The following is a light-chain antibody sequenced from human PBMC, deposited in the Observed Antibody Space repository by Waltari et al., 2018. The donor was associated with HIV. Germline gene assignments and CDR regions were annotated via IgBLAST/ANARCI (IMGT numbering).Light chain of an antibody. J-gene: IGLJ2*01. CDR3: QSYDSSLRASV. Sequence: QSALTQPPSVSGVPGQRVTIYCTGNRSNIGAGYFVHWYQHLTGTAPKLLVYSDINRPSVFPDRFSGSKSGTSASLVITGLQAEDEADYYCQSYDSSLRASVFGGGTKLTVL. V-gene: IGLV1-40*01. CDR2: SDI. CDR1: RSNIGAGYF.